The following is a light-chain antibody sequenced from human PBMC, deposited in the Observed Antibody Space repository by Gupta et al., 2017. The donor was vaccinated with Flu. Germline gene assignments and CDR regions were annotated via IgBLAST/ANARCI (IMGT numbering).Light chain of an antibody. CDR1: SSDALTYNY. V-gene: IGLV2-14*03. CDR2: DVT. J-gene: IGLJ2*01. Sequence: QSALTQPASVSGSPGQSITISCTGTSSDALTYNYVSWYQHHPGKAPKLIIYDVTNRPSGVSSRFSGSKSGNTASLTISGLQPEDEADYSCSSYTGSTVLFGGGTRLTVL. CDR3: SSYTGSTVL.